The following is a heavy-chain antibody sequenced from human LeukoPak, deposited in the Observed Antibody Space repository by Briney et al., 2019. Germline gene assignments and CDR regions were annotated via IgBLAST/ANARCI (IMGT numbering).Heavy chain of an antibody. CDR3: ARANLWFGELGWIDP. Sequence: ASVKVSCKASGYTFTTYAMNWVRQAPGQGLEWMGWINTNTGNPTYAQGFTGRFVFSLDTSVSTAYLQISSLKAGDTAVYCCARANLWFGELGWIDPWGQGTQVTVSS. J-gene: IGHJ5*02. CDR1: GYTFTTYA. CDR2: INTNTGNP. D-gene: IGHD3-10*01. V-gene: IGHV7-4-1*02.